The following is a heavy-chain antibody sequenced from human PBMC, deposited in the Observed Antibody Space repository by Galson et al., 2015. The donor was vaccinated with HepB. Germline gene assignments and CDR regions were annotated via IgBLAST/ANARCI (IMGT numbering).Heavy chain of an antibody. V-gene: IGHV4-34*01. CDR2: INHGGST. CDR1: GGSFSDYS. Sequence: LSLTCAVYGGSFSDYSWTWIRHFPGKGLEWIGEINHGGSTNYNPSLKSRVTILMNTSKNQFSLNLTSVTAADTALYYCARANDYGPNLDSWGQGSLVTVSS. CDR3: ARANDYGPNLDS. D-gene: IGHD4/OR15-4a*01. J-gene: IGHJ4*02.